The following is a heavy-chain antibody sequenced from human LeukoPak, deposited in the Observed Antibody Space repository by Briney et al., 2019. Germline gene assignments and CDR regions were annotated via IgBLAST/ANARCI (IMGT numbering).Heavy chain of an antibody. Sequence: KPSETLSLTCTVSGGSINSYYWGWIRQPPGKGLEWIGSIYYSGSTYYNPSLKSRVTISVDTSKNQFSLKLTSVTAADTAVYYCAKEGGYSNGGLDYWGQGTLVTVSS. CDR3: AKEGGYSNGGLDY. J-gene: IGHJ4*02. D-gene: IGHD5-18*01. CDR1: GGSINSYY. CDR2: IYYSGST. V-gene: IGHV4-39*07.